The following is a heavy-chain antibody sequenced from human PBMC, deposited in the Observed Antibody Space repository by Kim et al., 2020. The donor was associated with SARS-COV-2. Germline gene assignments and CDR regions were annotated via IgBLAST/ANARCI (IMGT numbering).Heavy chain of an antibody. J-gene: IGHJ6*02. V-gene: IGHV3-23*01. Sequence: GGSLRLSCAASGFTFSSYAMSWVRQAPGKGLEWVSAISGSGGSTYYADSVKGRFTISRDNSKNTLYLQMNSLRAEDTAVYYCAKDLRVWYYYGSGSYYRRSVWGQGTTVSVSS. CDR3: AKDLRVWYYYGSGSYYRRSV. D-gene: IGHD3-10*01. CDR2: ISGSGGST. CDR1: GFTFSSYA.